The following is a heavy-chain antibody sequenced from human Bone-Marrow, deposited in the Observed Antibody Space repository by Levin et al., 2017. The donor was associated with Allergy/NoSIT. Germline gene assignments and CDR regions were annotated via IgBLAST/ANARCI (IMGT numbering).Heavy chain of an antibody. V-gene: IGHV1-69*13. CDR2: IIPIFGTA. D-gene: IGHD2-15*01. J-gene: IGHJ6*04. Sequence: SVKVSCKASGGTFSSYAISWVRQAPGQGLEWMGGIIPIFGTANYAQKFQGRVTITADESTSTAYMELSSLRSEDTAVYYCARVNFGYCSGGSCYRPLDVWGKGTTVTVSS. CDR1: GGTFSSYA. CDR3: ARVNFGYCSGGSCYRPLDV.